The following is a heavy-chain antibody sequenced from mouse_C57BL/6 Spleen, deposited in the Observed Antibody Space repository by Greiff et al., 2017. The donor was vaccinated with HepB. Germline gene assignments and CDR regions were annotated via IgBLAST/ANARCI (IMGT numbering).Heavy chain of an antibody. CDR3: ERLGDVDYFDY. CDR2: IHPNSGST. Sequence: VQLQQPGAELVKPGASVKLSCKASGYTFTSYWMHWVKQRPGQGLEWIGMIHPNSGSTNYNEKFKSKDTLTVDKSSSTAYMQLSSLTSEDSAVYYCERLGDVDYFDYWGQGTTVTVSS. CDR1: GYTFTSYW. J-gene: IGHJ2*01. D-gene: IGHD3-3*01. V-gene: IGHV1-64*01.